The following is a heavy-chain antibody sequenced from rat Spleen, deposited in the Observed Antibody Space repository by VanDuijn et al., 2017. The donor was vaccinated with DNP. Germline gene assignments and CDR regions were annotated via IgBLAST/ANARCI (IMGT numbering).Heavy chain of an antibody. CDR2: ISPSGGST. V-gene: IGHV5-19*01. Sequence: EVQLVESGGGFVQPGRSLKLSCAASGFTFSNYGMHWIRQAPTKGLAWVASISPSGGSTYYRDSLKGLFTISSDNERSTLYLQMNSLRSEEMATYYCARWFNSGYSFDYWGQGVMVTVSS. CDR1: GFTFSNYG. D-gene: IGHD4-3*01. J-gene: IGHJ2*01. CDR3: ARWFNSGYSFDY.